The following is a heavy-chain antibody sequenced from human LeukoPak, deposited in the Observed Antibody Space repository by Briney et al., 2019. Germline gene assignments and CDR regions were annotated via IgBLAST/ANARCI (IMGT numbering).Heavy chain of an antibody. D-gene: IGHD2-2*01. CDR3: ARLGYCSSTSCYADSTP. V-gene: IGHV4-39*01. J-gene: IGHJ5*02. CDR2: IYYSGST. CDR1: GGSISSSSYY. Sequence: SETLSLTCTVSGGSISSSSYYWGWIRQPPGKGLEWIGSIYYSGSTYYNPSLKSRVTISVDTSKNQFSLKLSSVTAADTAVYYCARLGYCSSTSCYADSTPWGQGTLVTVSS.